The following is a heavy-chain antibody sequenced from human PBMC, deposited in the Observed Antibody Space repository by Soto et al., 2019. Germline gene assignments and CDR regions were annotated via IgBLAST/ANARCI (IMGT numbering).Heavy chain of an antibody. CDR1: GFTFSSYG. CDR2: IWYDGSNK. Sequence: GGSLRLSCAASGFTFSSYGMHWVRQAPGKGLEWVAVIWYDGSNKYYADSVKGRFTISRDNSKNTLYLQMNSLGAEDTAVYYCARDQDWNYRTGSNFDYWGQGTLVTVSS. D-gene: IGHD1-7*01. J-gene: IGHJ4*02. CDR3: ARDQDWNYRTGSNFDY. V-gene: IGHV3-33*01.